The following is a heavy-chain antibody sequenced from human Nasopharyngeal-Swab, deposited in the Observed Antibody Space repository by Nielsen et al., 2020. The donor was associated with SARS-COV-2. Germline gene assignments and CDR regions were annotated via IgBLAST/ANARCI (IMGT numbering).Heavy chain of an antibody. CDR1: GFTFNSHG. J-gene: IGHJ4*02. D-gene: IGHD1-26*01. CDR2: ISFDGSKK. Sequence: GESLKISCAASGFTFNSHGMHWVRQAPGKGLEWVAVISFDGSKKYYADSVKGRFTISRDNSKNTLYLQMNSLRAEDTAVYYCARVSRGPSGSYYSLNFDYWGQGTLVTVSS. CDR3: ARVSRGPSGSYYSLNFDY. V-gene: IGHV3-30*03.